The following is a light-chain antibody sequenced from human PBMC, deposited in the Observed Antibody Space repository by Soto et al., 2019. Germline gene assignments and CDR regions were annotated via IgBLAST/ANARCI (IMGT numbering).Light chain of an antibody. Sequence: QSVLTQPPSVSVAPGQRVTISCTGSSSNIGAGYDVHWYQQLPGTAPKLLIYANTNRPSGVPDRFSGSKSGTSASLAITGLQAEDEADYYCQSYDSSLSGSNWVFGGGTQLTVL. V-gene: IGLV1-40*01. J-gene: IGLJ3*02. CDR2: ANT. CDR1: SSNIGAGYD. CDR3: QSYDSSLSGSNWV.